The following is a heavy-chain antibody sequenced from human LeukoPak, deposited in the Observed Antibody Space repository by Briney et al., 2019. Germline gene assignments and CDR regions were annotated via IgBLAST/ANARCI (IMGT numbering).Heavy chain of an antibody. CDR1: GGSISSSSYY. CDR3: ARDPGLQFDP. D-gene: IGHD4-11*01. J-gene: IGHJ5*02. CDR2: IYHSGST. Sequence: SETLSLTCTVSGGSISSSSYYWGWIRQPPGKGLEWIGSIYHSGSTYYNPSLKSRVTISVDTSKNQFSLKLSSVTAADTAVYYCARDPGLQFDPWGQGTLVTVSP. V-gene: IGHV4-39*07.